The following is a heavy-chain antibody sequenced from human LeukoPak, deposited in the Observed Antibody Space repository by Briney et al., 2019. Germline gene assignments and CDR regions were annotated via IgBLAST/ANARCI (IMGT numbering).Heavy chain of an antibody. Sequence: GASVTVSCKASGYTFTNFGISWVRQAPGQGLEWMGWISAYNGNTNYAQKLQGRVTMTTDTSTSTAYMELRSLRSDDTAVYYCARGPPKTPPYYDFWSGYYSWQEYYYGMDVWGQGTTVTVSS. CDR1: GYTFTNFG. V-gene: IGHV1-18*01. CDR2: ISAYNGNT. D-gene: IGHD3-3*01. CDR3: ARGPPKTPPYYDFWSGYYSWQEYYYGMDV. J-gene: IGHJ6*02.